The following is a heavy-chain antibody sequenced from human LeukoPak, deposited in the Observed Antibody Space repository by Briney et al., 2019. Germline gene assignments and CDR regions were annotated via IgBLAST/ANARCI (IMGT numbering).Heavy chain of an antibody. CDR3: ARGPYYYDSSGYIPFDY. CDR2: INHSGST. Sequence: PSETLSLTCAVYGGSFSGYYWSWIRQPPGKGLEWIGEINHSGSTNYNPSLKSRVTISVDTSKNHFSLKLSSVTAADTAVYYCARGPYYYDSSGYIPFDYWGQGTLVTVSS. J-gene: IGHJ4*02. D-gene: IGHD3-22*01. CDR1: GGSFSGYY. V-gene: IGHV4-34*01.